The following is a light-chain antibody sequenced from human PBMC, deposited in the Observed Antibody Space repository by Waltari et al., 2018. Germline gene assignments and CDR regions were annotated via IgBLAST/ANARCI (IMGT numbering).Light chain of an antibody. CDR3: QQTSSIPVT. V-gene: IGKV1-39*01. CDR2: AVS. CDR1: QMINPF. Sequence: DIQMPQSPSSLSEVVGDRVTINCRASQMINPFLNWYQQKPGNAPKLLIYAVSNSQTGVPSRFSGSGSETDFTLTLHNLQPEDFATYYCQQTSSIPVTFGGGTTVEMK. J-gene: IGKJ4*01.